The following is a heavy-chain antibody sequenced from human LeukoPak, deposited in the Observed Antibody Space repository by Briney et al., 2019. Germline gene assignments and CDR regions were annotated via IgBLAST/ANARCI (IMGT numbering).Heavy chain of an antibody. CDR1: GFTFSSHN. J-gene: IGHJ3*02. CDR3: ARKMKTGDRVGTFDI. Sequence: GGSLRLSCAASGFTFSSHNMNWVRQAPMKGLEWVSSIGTDGSYIYYADSVQGRFTISRDNANNSLYLQMNSLTAEDTAVYYCARKMKTGDRVGTFDIWGQGTMVTVSS. CDR2: IGTDGSYI. V-gene: IGHV3-21*01. D-gene: IGHD1-1*01.